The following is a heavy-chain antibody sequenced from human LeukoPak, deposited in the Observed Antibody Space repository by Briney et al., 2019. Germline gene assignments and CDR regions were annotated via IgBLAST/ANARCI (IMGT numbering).Heavy chain of an antibody. J-gene: IGHJ4*02. D-gene: IGHD6-13*01. V-gene: IGHV1-2*02. CDR3: SRSSAAAGAVGY. CDR2: INPNTGGT. CDR1: GYSFTAHY. Sequence: ASVKVSCKSSGYSFTAHYIHWVRPAPGQGLEWMGWINPNTGGTNYAQKFQGRVTMTSDTSITTAYMGLSSLSSDDTAVYFCSRSSAAAGAVGYWGQGTLVTVSS.